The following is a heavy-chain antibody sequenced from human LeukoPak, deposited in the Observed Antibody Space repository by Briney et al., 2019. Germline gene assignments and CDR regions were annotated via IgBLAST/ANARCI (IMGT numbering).Heavy chain of an antibody. CDR2: IWYDGSYR. D-gene: IGHD6-6*01. V-gene: IGHV3-33*01. J-gene: IGHJ5*02. CDR3: ARTGIAARPTVWFDP. CDR1: GFYFNTYG. Sequence: PGGSLRLSCAASGFYFNTYGMHWVRQAPGKGLEWVAVIWYDGSYRYYTDSVRGRFTISRDNAKNTLYLQMNSLRAEDTAVYYCARTGIAARPTVWFDPWGQGTLVTVSS.